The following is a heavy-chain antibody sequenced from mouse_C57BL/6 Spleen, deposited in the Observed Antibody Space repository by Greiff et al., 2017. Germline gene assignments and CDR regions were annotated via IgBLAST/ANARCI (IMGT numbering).Heavy chain of an antibody. D-gene: IGHD2-4*01. CDR2: ISSGSSTI. CDR1: GFTFSDYG. CDR3: AKDYYDYDTYAMDY. Sequence: VKLVASGGGLVKPGGSLKLSCAASGFTFSDYGMHWVRQAPEKGLEWVSYISSGSSTIYSADTVKGRFTISRDNAKNTLFLQMTSLRSEDTAMYYCAKDYYDYDTYAMDYWGQGTSVTVSS. J-gene: IGHJ4*01. V-gene: IGHV5-17*01.